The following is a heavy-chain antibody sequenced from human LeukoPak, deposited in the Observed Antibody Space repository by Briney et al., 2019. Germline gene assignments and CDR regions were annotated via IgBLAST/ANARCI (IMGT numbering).Heavy chain of an antibody. D-gene: IGHD6-6*01. J-gene: IGHJ3*02. Sequence: GGSLRLSCAASRFTFSSYAMSWVRQAPGKGLEWVANIKQDGSETYYVDSVKGRFTISRDNAKSSLYLQVNSLRAEDTAVYFCARDPGPSTAAWGAFDIWGQGTVVTVSS. CDR2: IKQDGSET. V-gene: IGHV3-7*01. CDR3: ARDPGPSTAAWGAFDI. CDR1: RFTFSSYA.